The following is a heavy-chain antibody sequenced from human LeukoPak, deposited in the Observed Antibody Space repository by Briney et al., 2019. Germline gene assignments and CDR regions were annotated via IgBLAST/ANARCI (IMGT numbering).Heavy chain of an antibody. CDR2: ISYDGSNK. Sequence: GGSLRLSCAASGFTFSSYGMHWVRQAPGKGLEWVAVISYDGSNKYYADSVKGRFTISRDNSKNTLYLQMNSLRAEDTAVYYCARAGMVRGVIPLDYWGQGTLVTVSS. CDR3: ARAGMVRGVIPLDY. V-gene: IGHV3-30*03. J-gene: IGHJ4*02. CDR1: GFTFSSYG. D-gene: IGHD3-10*01.